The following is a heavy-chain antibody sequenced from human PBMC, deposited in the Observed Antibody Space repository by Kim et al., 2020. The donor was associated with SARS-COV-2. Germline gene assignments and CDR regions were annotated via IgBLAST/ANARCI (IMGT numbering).Heavy chain of an antibody. J-gene: IGHJ6*02. CDR2: IKQDGSEK. Sequence: GGSLRLSCAASGFTFSSYWMSWVRQAPGKGLEWVANIKQDGSEKYYVDSVKGRFTISRDNAKNSLYLQMNSLRAEDTAVYYCAREYSSSWYVYYYYGMDVWGQGTTVTVSS. CDR3: AREYSSSWYVYYYYGMDV. V-gene: IGHV3-7*03. D-gene: IGHD6-13*01. CDR1: GFTFSSYW.